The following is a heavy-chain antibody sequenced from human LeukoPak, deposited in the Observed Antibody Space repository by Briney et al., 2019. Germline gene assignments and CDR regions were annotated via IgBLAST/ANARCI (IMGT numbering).Heavy chain of an antibody. CDR3: ARVGQWEPLGEGDY. Sequence: ASVKVSCKASGYTFTGYYMHWVRQAPGQGLEWMGWINPNSGGTNYAQKFQGRVTMTRDTSISTAYMELRSLRSDDTAVYYCARVGQWEPLGEGDYWGQGTLVTVSS. D-gene: IGHD1-26*01. CDR2: INPNSGGT. V-gene: IGHV1-2*02. J-gene: IGHJ4*02. CDR1: GYTFTGYY.